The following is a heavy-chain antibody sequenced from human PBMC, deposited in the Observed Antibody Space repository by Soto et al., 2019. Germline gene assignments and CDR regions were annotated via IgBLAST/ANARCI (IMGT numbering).Heavy chain of an antibody. Sequence: QVQLMQSGAEVKKPGASVKVSCKASGYTFTNYGISWVRQAPGQGLEWMGWINGYNGYTNYAQKFQGRVTMATDTATSTAYVELRSLRSDDTAVYYCARDGDEEANFDPWGQGTLVTVSS. D-gene: IGHD2-21*01. CDR1: GYTFTNYG. CDR3: ARDGDEEANFDP. CDR2: INGYNGYT. J-gene: IGHJ5*02. V-gene: IGHV1-18*01.